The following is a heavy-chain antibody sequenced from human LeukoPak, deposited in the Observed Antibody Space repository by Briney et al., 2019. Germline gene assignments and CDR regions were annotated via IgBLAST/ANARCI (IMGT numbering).Heavy chain of an antibody. D-gene: IGHD6-19*01. CDR2: IWYDGSNI. CDR1: GFTFSSYG. V-gene: IGHV3-33*01. J-gene: IGHJ4*02. CDR3: ASTSGWYEPIDY. Sequence: GGSLRLSCAASGFTFSSYGMHWVRQAPGKGLEWLAVIWYDGSNIYYADSVKGRFAISRDNSKNTLYLQLNSLRADDTAVYYCASTSGWYEPIDYWGQGTLVTVSS.